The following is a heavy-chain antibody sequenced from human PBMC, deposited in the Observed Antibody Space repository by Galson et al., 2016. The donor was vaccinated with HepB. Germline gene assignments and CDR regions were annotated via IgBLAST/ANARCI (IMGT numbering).Heavy chain of an antibody. CDR2: IRGDGIVS. V-gene: IGHV3-7*01. CDR3: SREMTGSYFD. J-gene: IGHJ4*02. CDR1: GFTFNAHW. Sequence: SLRLSCAASGFTFNAHWMNWVRQAPGKGLEWVANIRGDGIVSYYAESVRGRFTISRDNAKNSLYLQVNGLRADETAVYYCSREMTGSYFDWGQGTLVTVSS. D-gene: IGHD3-10*01.